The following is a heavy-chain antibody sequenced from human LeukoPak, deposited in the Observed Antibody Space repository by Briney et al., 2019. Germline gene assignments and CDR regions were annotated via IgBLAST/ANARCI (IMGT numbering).Heavy chain of an antibody. CDR2: ISSSSSYI. D-gene: IGHD4-17*01. Sequence: GGSLRLSCAASGFTFSSYSMNWVRQAPGMGLEWVSSISSSSSYIYYADSVKVRFTISRDNDKNSLYLQMNSLRAEDMALYYCAKDYGDYFLGFDYWGQGTLVTVSS. CDR3: AKDYGDYFLGFDY. V-gene: IGHV3-21*04. J-gene: IGHJ4*02. CDR1: GFTFSSYS.